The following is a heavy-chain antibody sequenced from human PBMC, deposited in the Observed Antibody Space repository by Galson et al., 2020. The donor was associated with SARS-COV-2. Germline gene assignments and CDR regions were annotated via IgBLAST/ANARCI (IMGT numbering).Heavy chain of an antibody. CDR2: IYWNDDK. Sequence: SGPTLVKPTQTLTLTCTFSGFSLSNGVMGVAWIRQPPGKALEWLALIYWNDDKRYSPSLKSRLTITKDTPKNQVVLTMTNMDPVDTATYYCVKKKDYGASVGPWGQGTLAPVSS. D-gene: IGHD4-17*01. V-gene: IGHV2-5*01. J-gene: IGHJ5*02. CDR3: VKKKDYGASVGP. CDR1: GFSLSNGVMG.